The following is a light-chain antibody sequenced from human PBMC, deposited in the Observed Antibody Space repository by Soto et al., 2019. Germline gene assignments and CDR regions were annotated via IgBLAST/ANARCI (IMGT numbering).Light chain of an antibody. V-gene: IGLV2-8*01. CDR1: SSDVGGYNY. CDR2: EVT. J-gene: IGLJ1*01. Sequence: QSALTQPPSATGSPGQSVTISCTGTSSDVGGYNYVSWYQQHPGKAPKLMIYEVTKRPPGVPDRFSGSKSGNTASLTVSGLQAEDEADYYCSSYGGSSNLVFGTGTQLTVL. CDR3: SSYGGSSNLV.